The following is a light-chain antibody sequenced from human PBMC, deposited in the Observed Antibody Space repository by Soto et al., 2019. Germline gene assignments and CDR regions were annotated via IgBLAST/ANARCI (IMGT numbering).Light chain of an antibody. CDR1: SSNIGSNY. Sequence: QSVLTQPPSASGTPGQRVTISCSGSSSNIGSNYVYWYQQLPGTAPKLLIYRNNHRPAGVPDRFSSSKSGSSASLAISGLRSEDEADYYCAAWDDSLSGWVFGGGTTLTVL. J-gene: IGLJ3*02. CDR2: RNN. V-gene: IGLV1-47*01. CDR3: AAWDDSLSGWV.